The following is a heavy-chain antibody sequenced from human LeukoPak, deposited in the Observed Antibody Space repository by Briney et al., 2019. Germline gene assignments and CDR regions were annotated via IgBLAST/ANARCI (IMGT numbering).Heavy chain of an antibody. Sequence: PQSLSLTCTVSGGSISSGGYYWSWIRQHPGKGLEWIGYIYYSGSTYYNPSLKSRVTISVDTSKNQFSLKLSSVTAADTAVYYCARDVVDTWGIDWGFYGMDVWGQGTTVTVSS. CDR2: IYYSGST. V-gene: IGHV4-31*03. J-gene: IGHJ6*02. D-gene: IGHD3-9*01. CDR1: GGSISSGGYY. CDR3: ARDVVDTWGIDWGFYGMDV.